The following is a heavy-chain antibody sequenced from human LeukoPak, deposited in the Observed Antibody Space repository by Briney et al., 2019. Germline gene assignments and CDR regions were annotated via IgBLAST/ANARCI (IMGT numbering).Heavy chain of an antibody. V-gene: IGHV3-48*02. CDR1: GFTFSSFG. D-gene: IGHD3-10*01. J-gene: IGHJ6*02. CDR2: ISYSSSLT. Sequence: GGSLRLSCAASGFTFSSFGMNWVRQAPGKGLEWVSYISYSSSLTDYADSVKGRFTISRDNAKNSLSLQLNSLRDEDTAVYFCAKVVRGGYGMDVWGQGTTVTVSS. CDR3: AKVVRGGYGMDV.